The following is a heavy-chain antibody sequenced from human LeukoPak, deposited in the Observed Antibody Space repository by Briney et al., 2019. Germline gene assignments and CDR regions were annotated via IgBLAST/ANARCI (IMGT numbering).Heavy chain of an antibody. V-gene: IGHV1-2*02. Sequence: ASVKVSCKASGYTFTGYYMHWARQAPGQGLEWMGWINPNSGGTNYAQKFQGRVTMTRDTSISTAYMELSRLRSDDTAVYYCARGGYYDSSGYYFCWGQGTLVTVSS. D-gene: IGHD3-22*01. CDR3: ARGGYYDSSGYYFC. CDR2: INPNSGGT. CDR1: GYTFTGYY. J-gene: IGHJ4*02.